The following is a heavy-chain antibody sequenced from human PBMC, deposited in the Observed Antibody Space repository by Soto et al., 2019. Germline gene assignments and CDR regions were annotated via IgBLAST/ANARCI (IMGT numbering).Heavy chain of an antibody. CDR1: ENTFSSYY. Sequence: VSVKVSCKASENTFSSYYLHWVRQAPGQGLEWMGMIHPSGGGATYAQKFLGRVTMTRDTSTSTVFMELSSLRSEDTAIYYCSRVGHITVVTASFDFWG. CDR2: IHPSGGGA. J-gene: IGHJ4*01. CDR3: SRVGHITVVTASFDF. V-gene: IGHV1-46*03. D-gene: IGHD2-21*02.